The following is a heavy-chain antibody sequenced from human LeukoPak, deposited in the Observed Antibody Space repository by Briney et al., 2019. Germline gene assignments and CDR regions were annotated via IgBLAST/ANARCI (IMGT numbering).Heavy chain of an antibody. CDR3: AKDMADDFWSGYKDN. D-gene: IGHD3-3*01. V-gene: IGHV3-9*01. CDR1: GFTFDDYA. J-gene: IGHJ4*02. Sequence: PGGSLRLSCAASGFTFDDYAMHWVRQAPGKGLEWVSGISWNSGSIGYADSVKGRFTISRDNAKNSLYLQVNSLRAEDTALYYCAKDMADDFWSGYKDNWGQGTLVTVSS. CDR2: ISWNSGSI.